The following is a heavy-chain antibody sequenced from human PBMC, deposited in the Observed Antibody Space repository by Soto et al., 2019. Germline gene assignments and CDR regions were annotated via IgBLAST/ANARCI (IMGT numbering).Heavy chain of an antibody. J-gene: IGHJ5*02. CDR2: IIPIFGTA. D-gene: IGHD6-13*01. Sequence: QVQLVQSGAEVKKPGSSVKVSCKASGGTFSSYAISWVRQAPGQGLEWMGGIIPIFGTANYAQKFQGRVTITADESTNGAYMEPSSLSCEDTAVYYCGRLGTPYYISCWGNWVDPWGQGTLVTVSS. CDR1: GGTFSSYA. V-gene: IGHV1-69*01. CDR3: GRLGTPYYISCWGNWVDP.